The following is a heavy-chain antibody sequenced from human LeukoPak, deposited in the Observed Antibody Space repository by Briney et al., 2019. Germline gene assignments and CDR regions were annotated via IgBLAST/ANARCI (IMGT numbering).Heavy chain of an antibody. CDR2: INPNSGDT. Sequence: ASVKVSCKASGYTFTNHPMHWVRQAPGQGLEWMGWINPNSGDTNYVQKFQGRVTMTRDPSISTAYMGLSGLRADDTAVYYCARERYTAYGNFDYWGQGTQVTVSS. CDR3: ARERYTAYGNFDY. D-gene: IGHD5-12*01. V-gene: IGHV1-2*02. CDR1: GYTFTNHP. J-gene: IGHJ4*02.